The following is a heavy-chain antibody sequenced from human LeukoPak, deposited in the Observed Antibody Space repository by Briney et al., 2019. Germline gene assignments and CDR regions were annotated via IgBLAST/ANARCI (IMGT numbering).Heavy chain of an antibody. V-gene: IGHV1-69*13. Sequence: SVKVSCKASGGTFSNYAVSWVRQAPGQGLEWMGGFIPVLGPANYAQKFQGRVTITADESTSTAYMELSSLRSEDTAVYYCARAGEVYNSGSYLEYWGQGTLVTVSS. CDR1: GGTFSNYA. D-gene: IGHD6-19*01. J-gene: IGHJ4*02. CDR3: ARAGEVYNSGSYLEY. CDR2: FIPVLGPA.